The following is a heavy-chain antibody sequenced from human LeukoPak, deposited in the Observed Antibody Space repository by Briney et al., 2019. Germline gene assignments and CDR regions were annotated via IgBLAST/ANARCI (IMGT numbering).Heavy chain of an antibody. CDR3: AEGPRKRCYCSGGSCYSLRSRYYYYYMDV. J-gene: IGHJ6*03. D-gene: IGHD2-15*01. CDR2: IIPIFGTA. V-gene: IGHV1-69*05. CDR1: GGTFSSYA. Sequence: GASVKVSCKASGGTFSSYAISWVRQAPGQGLEWMGGIIPIFGTANYAQKFQGRVTITTDESTSTAYMELSSLRSEDTAVYYCAEGPRKRCYCSGGSCYSLRSRYYYYYMDVWGKGTTVTVSS.